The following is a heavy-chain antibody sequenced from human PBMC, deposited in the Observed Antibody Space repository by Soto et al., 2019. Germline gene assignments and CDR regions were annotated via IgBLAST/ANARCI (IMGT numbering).Heavy chain of an antibody. V-gene: IGHV1-3*01. Sequence: ASVKVSCKASGYTSTSYAMHWVRQAPGQRLEWMGWINAGNGNTKYSQKFQGRVTITRDTSASTAYMELSSLRSEDTAVYYCARGTYYYDSSGYYSVAFDYWGQGTLVTVSS. CDR2: INAGNGNT. CDR3: ARGTYYYDSSGYYSVAFDY. CDR1: GYTSTSYA. J-gene: IGHJ4*02. D-gene: IGHD3-22*01.